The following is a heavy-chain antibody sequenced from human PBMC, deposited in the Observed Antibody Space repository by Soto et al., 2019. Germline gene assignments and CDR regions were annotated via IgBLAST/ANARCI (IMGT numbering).Heavy chain of an antibody. CDR2: ISSNGGTT. V-gene: IGHV3-64D*08. D-gene: IGHD6-13*01. CDR3: VPMAVAGLNK. Sequence: PGGSLRLSCSASGFIFNIYIMYWVRQAPGKGLEYVSAISSNGGTTYYADSVKGRFTISRDNSKNTLYLQMSSLRAKDTAVYYCVPMAVAGLNKRGQGTLVTVSS. J-gene: IGHJ4*02. CDR1: GFIFNIYI.